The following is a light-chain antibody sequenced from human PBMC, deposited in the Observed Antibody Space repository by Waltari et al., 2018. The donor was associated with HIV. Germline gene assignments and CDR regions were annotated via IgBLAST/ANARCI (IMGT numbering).Light chain of an antibody. CDR2: DAS. Sequence: EIVMTQSPATLSASPGERATLSCRASQSVSSKLAWYQQKPGQAPRLLIYDASTRATGIPDRFSGSGAETEFTLTISSLQSEYFAVYYCQHYDNWPPWTFGQGTKLDIK. V-gene: IGKV3-15*01. J-gene: IGKJ1*01. CDR3: QHYDNWPPWT. CDR1: QSVSSK.